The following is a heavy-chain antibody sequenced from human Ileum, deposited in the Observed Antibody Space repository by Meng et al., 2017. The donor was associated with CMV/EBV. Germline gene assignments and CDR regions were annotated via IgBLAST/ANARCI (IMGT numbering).Heavy chain of an antibody. CDR2: IFFSGNT. CDR1: GASISSGDYY. J-gene: IGHJ5*02. D-gene: IGHD6-13*01. CDR3: ARFRIAALGNLFDP. V-gene: IGHV4-30-4*08. Sequence: QDPGPGLVKPAQTPSLSCTVSGASISSGDYYWSWIRQPPGKGLEWIGYIFFSGNTYYNPSLNNRVIISIDTPRNQFSLKVDSVTAADTAVYYCARFRIAALGNLFDPWGHGTLVTVSS.